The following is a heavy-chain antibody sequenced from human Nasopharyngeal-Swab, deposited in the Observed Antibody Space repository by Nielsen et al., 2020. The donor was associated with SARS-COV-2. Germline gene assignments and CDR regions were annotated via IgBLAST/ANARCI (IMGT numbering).Heavy chain of an antibody. V-gene: IGHV3-13*01. D-gene: IGHD3-22*01. Sequence: GGSLRLSCAASGFTFSSYDMHWVRQATGKGLEWVSAIGTAGYTYYPGSVKGRFTISRENAKNSLYLQMNSLRAGDTAVYYCARGKYDSSGYYLGDYYFDYWGQGTLVTVSS. CDR3: ARGKYDSSGYYLGDYYFDY. CDR2: IGTAGYT. J-gene: IGHJ4*02. CDR1: GFTFSSYD.